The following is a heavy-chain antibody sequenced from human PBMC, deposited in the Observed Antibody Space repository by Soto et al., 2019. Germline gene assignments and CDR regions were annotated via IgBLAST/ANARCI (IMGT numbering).Heavy chain of an antibody. CDR1: GFNLDDYA. J-gene: IGHJ4*02. CDR2: ISWGRGSI. CDR3: TAGFGYTDFDF. D-gene: IGHD2-2*02. Sequence: GGSLRLSCAAAGFNLDDYAMHSVRQIPGKGLEWVSGISWGRGSIGYADSVKGRFSISRDNAKNSLYLQMNSLKTEDTAVYYCTAGFGYTDFDFWGQGTLVTVSS. V-gene: IGHV3-9*01.